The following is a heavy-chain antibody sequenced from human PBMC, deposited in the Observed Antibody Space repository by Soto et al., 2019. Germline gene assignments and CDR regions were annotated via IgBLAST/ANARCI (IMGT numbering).Heavy chain of an antibody. D-gene: IGHD3-22*01. CDR2: IIPIFGTA. CDR1: GGTFSSYA. CDR3: ARVQQDTYYYDSSGGYYFDY. Sequence: SVKVSCKASGGTFSSYAISWVRQAPGQGLEWMGGIIPIFGTANYAQKFQGRVTITADESTSTAYMELSSLRSEYTAVYYCARVQQDTYYYDSSGGYYFDYWGQGTLVTVSS. J-gene: IGHJ4*02. V-gene: IGHV1-69*01.